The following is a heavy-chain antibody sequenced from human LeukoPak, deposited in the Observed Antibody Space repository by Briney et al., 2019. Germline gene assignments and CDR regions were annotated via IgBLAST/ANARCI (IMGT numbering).Heavy chain of an antibody. CDR3: ARDGVTVTYYYYFDY. Sequence: GGSLRLSCAASGFTFSSYWMSWVRQAPGKGLEWVANIKQDGSEKYYVDSVKGRFTISRDNAKNSLYLQMNSLRAEDTAVYYCARDGVTVTYYYYFDYWGQGTLVTVSS. D-gene: IGHD4-17*01. J-gene: IGHJ4*02. CDR2: IKQDGSEK. CDR1: GFTFSSYW. V-gene: IGHV3-7*01.